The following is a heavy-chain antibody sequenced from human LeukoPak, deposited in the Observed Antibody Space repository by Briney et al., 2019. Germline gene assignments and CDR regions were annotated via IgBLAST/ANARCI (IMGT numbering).Heavy chain of an antibody. CDR2: IYYNGNT. CDR1: GMSITSRHY. V-gene: IGHV4-38-2*02. J-gene: IGHJ4*02. CDR3: APTLGY. D-gene: IGHD2/OR15-2a*01. Sequence: SETLSLTCSVSGMSITSRHYWGWIRQTPGKGLEWLGSIYYNGNTFYNPSLERRLAISVDTPKSQFSLKLVSVTAADTAIYYCAPTLGYWGPGTLVTVSS.